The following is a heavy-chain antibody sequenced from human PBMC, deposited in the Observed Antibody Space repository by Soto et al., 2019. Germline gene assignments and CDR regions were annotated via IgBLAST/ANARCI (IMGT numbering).Heavy chain of an antibody. CDR1: GGSFTSNNW. J-gene: IGHJ4*02. V-gene: IGHV4-4*02. D-gene: IGHD1-7*01. Sequence: SETLSLTCAVSGGSFTSNNWWTWVRQPAGQGLEWIGEIYRTGSTNYNPSLKSRVTISLDKSENQFSLKVTSLTAADTAVYYCASRDPGTSVDYWGQGTLVTVSS. CDR3: ASRDPGTSVDY. CDR2: IYRTGST.